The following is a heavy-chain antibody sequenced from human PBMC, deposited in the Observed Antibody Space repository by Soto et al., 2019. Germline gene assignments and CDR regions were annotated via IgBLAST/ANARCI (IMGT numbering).Heavy chain of an antibody. CDR3: ATLGHYDFWSGFRKGNWFDP. D-gene: IGHD3-3*01. J-gene: IGHJ5*02. V-gene: IGHV4-34*01. CDR2: INHSGST. CDR1: GGSFIGYY. Sequence: QVQLQQWGAGLLKPSETVSLTCAVYGGSFIGYYGTWIRQPPGKGLEWIGEINHSGSTNYNPSLKSRVTISADTSKNQFSLRLSSVTAADTAVYYCATLGHYDFWSGFRKGNWFDPWGLGTLVTVSS.